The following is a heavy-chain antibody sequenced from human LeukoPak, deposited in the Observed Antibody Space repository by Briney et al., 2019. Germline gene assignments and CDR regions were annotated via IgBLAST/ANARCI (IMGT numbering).Heavy chain of an antibody. J-gene: IGHJ3*02. CDR1: GDSFSNYY. D-gene: IGHD2-21*02. CDR3: ARLTALAI. Sequence: PSETLSLTCSVSGDSFSNYYWTWIRQPPGKGLEWIGYVYYSGSTNYNPSLKSRVTISVDTSKNQFSLKLSSVTTADTAVYYCARLTALAIWGQGTMVTVSS. V-gene: IGHV4-59*01. CDR2: VYYSGST.